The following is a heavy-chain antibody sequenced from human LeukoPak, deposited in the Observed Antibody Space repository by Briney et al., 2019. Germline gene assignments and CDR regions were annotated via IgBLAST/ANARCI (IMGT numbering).Heavy chain of an antibody. V-gene: IGHV3-48*03. D-gene: IGHD3-22*01. CDR2: ISTTSTTI. CDR1: GFTFSSYE. Sequence: GSLRLSCAASGFTFSSYEMNWVRQAPGKGLEWVSYISTTSTTIYYADSVKGRFTISRDNAKDSLYLQMGSLRAEDTAVYYCARGAGRSSGYYLDYWGQGTLVTVSS. CDR3: ARGAGRSSGYYLDY. J-gene: IGHJ4*02.